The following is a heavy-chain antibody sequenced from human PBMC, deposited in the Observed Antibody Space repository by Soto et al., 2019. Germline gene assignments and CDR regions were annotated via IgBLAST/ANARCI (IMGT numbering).Heavy chain of an antibody. CDR1: EFNFSTYT. J-gene: IGHJ4*02. CDR2: ISGGGDSP. Sequence: TGGSLRLSYAASEFNFSTYTMSWVRQARGKGLEWVSSISGGGDSPSYADSFQGQVTISADKSISTAYLQWSSLKASDTAMYYCARTYYDILTGYYKDFDYWGQGTLVTVSS. D-gene: IGHD3-9*01. CDR3: ARTYYDILTGYYKDFDY. V-gene: IGHV3-23*01.